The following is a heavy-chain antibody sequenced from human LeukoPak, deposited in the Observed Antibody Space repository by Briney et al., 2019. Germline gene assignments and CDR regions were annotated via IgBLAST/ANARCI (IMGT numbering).Heavy chain of an antibody. Sequence: GGSLRLSCAASGFTFSSYGMHWVRQAPGKGLEWVAVISYDGSNKYYADSVKGRFTISRDNSKNTLYLQMNSLRGEDTAVYYCAKKNSIVATIRPFDYWGQGTLVTVSS. CDR2: ISYDGSNK. D-gene: IGHD5-12*01. CDR3: AKKNSIVATIRPFDY. CDR1: GFTFSSYG. V-gene: IGHV3-30*18. J-gene: IGHJ4*02.